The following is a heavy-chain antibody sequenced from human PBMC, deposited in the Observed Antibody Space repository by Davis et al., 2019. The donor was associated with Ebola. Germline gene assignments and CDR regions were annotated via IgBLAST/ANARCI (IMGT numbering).Heavy chain of an antibody. Sequence: MPSETLSLTCTVSGGSISSYYWSWIRQPPGKGLEWIGEINHSGSTNYNPSLKSRVTISVDTSKNQFSLKLSSVTAADTAVYYCARHNLGYYYDSSGYYNRPYYFDYWGQGTLVTVSS. D-gene: IGHD3-22*01. CDR1: GGSISSYY. CDR3: ARHNLGYYYDSSGYYNRPYYFDY. CDR2: INHSGST. J-gene: IGHJ4*02. V-gene: IGHV4-34*01.